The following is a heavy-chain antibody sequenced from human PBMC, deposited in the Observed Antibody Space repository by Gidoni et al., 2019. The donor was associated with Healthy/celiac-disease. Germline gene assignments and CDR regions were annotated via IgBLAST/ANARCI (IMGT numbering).Heavy chain of an antibody. CDR1: GFSLSTARMG. D-gene: IGHD4-17*01. Sequence: QVTLKESGPVLVKPTETLTLTCTVSGFSLSTARMGVSWIRQPPGKALEWLAHIFSNDEKSYSKSLKSRLTISKDTSKSQVVLTMTKMDPVDTATYYCARMSIGDYDRGPLGDWFDPWGQGTLVTVSS. CDR2: IFSNDEK. J-gene: IGHJ5*02. V-gene: IGHV2-26*01. CDR3: ARMSIGDYDRGPLGDWFDP.